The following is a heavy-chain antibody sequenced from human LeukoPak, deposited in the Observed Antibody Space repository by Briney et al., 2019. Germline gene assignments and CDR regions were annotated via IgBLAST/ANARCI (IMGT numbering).Heavy chain of an antibody. Sequence: KASETLSLTCAVYGGSFSGYYWSWIRQPPGKGLEWIGEISHSGSTNYNPSLKSRVTISVDTSKNQFSLKLSSVTAADTAVYYCARGGTIFGVVIRTKSNFDYWGQGTLVTVSS. V-gene: IGHV4-34*01. CDR1: GGSFSGYY. CDR2: ISHSGST. J-gene: IGHJ4*02. D-gene: IGHD3-3*01. CDR3: ARGGTIFGVVIRTKSNFDY.